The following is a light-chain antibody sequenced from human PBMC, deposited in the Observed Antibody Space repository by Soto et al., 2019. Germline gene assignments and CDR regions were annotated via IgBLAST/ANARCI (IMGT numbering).Light chain of an antibody. Sequence: QAVVTQESSLTVSPGGTVTLTCASSAGAVTSGHFPYWFQQKPGQAPRTLIYDTTKKHAWTPARFSGSLLGGKADLTLSGAQPEDEAEYYCLLSYSGASVFGTGTKVTVL. V-gene: IGLV7-46*01. CDR2: DTT. CDR1: AGAVTSGHF. CDR3: LLSYSGASV. J-gene: IGLJ1*01.